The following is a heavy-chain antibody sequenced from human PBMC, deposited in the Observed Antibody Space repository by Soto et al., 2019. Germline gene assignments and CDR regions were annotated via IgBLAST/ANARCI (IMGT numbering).Heavy chain of an antibody. V-gene: IGHV4-39*02. Sequence: QLQLQESGPGLVKPSESLSLTCSVSGGSISTDSYNWDWIRQSPGKGLEWIGTIYYDGTPSYNPSLKSQVTSSVDTSRNHFSLKVKSVTAADTAMYYCARFFGNAFDVWGQGTMVKVSS. J-gene: IGHJ3*01. CDR2: IYYDGTP. D-gene: IGHD3-3*01. CDR3: ARFFGNAFDV. CDR1: GGSISTDSYN.